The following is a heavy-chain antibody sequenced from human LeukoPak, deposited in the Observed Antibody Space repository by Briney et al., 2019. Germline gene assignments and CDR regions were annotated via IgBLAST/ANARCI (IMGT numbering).Heavy chain of an antibody. V-gene: IGHV1-2*02. Sequence: ASVKVSCKASGYTFTSYYMHWVRQAPGQGLEWMGWINPNSGGTNYAQKFQGRVTMTRDTSISTAYMELSRLRSDDTAVYYCARELVVPAAMYGIDPWGQGTLVTVSS. J-gene: IGHJ5*02. CDR3: ARELVVPAAMYGIDP. CDR2: INPNSGGT. D-gene: IGHD2-2*01. CDR1: GYTFTSYY.